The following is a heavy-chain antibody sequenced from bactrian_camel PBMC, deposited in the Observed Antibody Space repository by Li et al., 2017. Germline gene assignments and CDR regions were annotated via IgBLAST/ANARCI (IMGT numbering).Heavy chain of an antibody. CDR2: IDNAGAPT. D-gene: IGHD5*01. Sequence: QVQLVESGGGSVQAGGSLRLPCEVSRYTSIGACMGWVRQAAGKEREGVAAIDNAGAPTYTYAVAGRFTISKDNVKNTLYLQMDRLEPEDTAIYICAVNTGVRGSCREPAGDHGYWGQGTQVTV. J-gene: IGHJ6*01. CDR1: RYTSIGAC. V-gene: IGHV3S1*01. CDR3: AVNTGVRGSCREPAGDHGY.